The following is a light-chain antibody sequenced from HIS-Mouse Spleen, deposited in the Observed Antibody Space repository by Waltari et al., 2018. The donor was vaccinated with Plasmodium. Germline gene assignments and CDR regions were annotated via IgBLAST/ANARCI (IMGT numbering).Light chain of an antibody. V-gene: IGKV1-33*01. Sequence: DIQMTQSPSSLSASVGDSVTITCQASQDISNYLNWYQQKPGKAPKHLIYDASNLETGVPSRFSGSGSGTDFTFTISSLQPEDIATYYCQQYDNLPPLFTFGPGTKVDIK. CDR1: QDISNY. CDR3: QQYDNLPPLFT. CDR2: DAS. J-gene: IGKJ3*01.